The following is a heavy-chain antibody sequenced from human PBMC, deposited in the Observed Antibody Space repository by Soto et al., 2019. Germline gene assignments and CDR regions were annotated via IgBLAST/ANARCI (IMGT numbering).Heavy chain of an antibody. J-gene: IGHJ5*02. V-gene: IGHV4-59*01. CDR3: ARYGSGSSVWFDP. D-gene: IGHD3-10*01. Sequence: PSETLSLTCTVSGGSISSYYWSWIRQPPGKGLEWIGYIYNYNPSLKSRVTISVDTSKNQFSLKLSSVTAADTAVYYCARYGSGSSVWFDPWGQGTLVTVSS. CDR1: GGSISSYY. CDR2: IY.